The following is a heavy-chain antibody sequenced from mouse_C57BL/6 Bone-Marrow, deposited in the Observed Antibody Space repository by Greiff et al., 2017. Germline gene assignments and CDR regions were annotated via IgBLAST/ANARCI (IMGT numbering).Heavy chain of an antibody. CDR3: ARDGDDAPKAGNYAMDY. Sequence: EVMLVESGGGLVQSGRSLRLSCATSGFTFSDFYMEWVRQAPGKGLEWIAASRNKANDYTTEYSASVKGRFIVSRDTSQSILYLQMNALRAEDTAIYYCARDGDDAPKAGNYAMDYWGQGTSVTVSS. V-gene: IGHV7-1*01. J-gene: IGHJ4*01. D-gene: IGHD3-3*01. CDR2: SRNKANDYTT. CDR1: GFTFSDFY.